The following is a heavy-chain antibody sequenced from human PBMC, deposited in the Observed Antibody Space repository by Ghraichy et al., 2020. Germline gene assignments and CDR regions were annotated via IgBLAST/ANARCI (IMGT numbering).Heavy chain of an antibody. CDR1: GGSFSGYY. J-gene: IGHJ6*02. Sequence: SETLSLTCAVYGGSFSGYYWSWIRQPPGKGLEWIGEINHSGSTNYNPSLKSRVTISVDTSKNQFSLKLSSVTAADTAVYYCASSYGGNNYYYYGMDVWGQGTTVTVSS. CDR2: INHSGST. D-gene: IGHD4-23*01. V-gene: IGHV4-34*01. CDR3: ASSYGGNNYYYYGMDV.